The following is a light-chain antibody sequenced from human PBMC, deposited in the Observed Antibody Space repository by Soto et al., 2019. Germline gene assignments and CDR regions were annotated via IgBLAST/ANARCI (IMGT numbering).Light chain of an antibody. V-gene: IGKV3-11*01. CDR3: QQRSNRPPGIT. CDR2: DAS. Sequence: EILLTQSPGTLSLSPVERATLSFMAIQSVSSYLAWYQQIPGQAPRLLIYDASTRATGIPARFSGSGSGTDFTLTISSLEPEDFAVYYCQQRSNRPPGITFGQGTRLEIK. CDR1: QSVSSY. J-gene: IGKJ5*01.